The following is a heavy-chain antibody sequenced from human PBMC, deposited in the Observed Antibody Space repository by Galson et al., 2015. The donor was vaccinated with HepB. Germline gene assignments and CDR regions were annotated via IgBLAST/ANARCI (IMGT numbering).Heavy chain of an antibody. CDR2: ISGNGYST. CDR3: AKVFPEKTDGCYRQALYYFDA. J-gene: IGHJ4*02. Sequence: SLRLSCAASGFAFDTHAMSWVRQAPGRGLEWISGISGNGYSTFYADPVTGRFTVSRDNSNNMLYLQMNSLRADDTAIYFCAKVFPEKTDGCYRQALYYFDAWGQGTRVTVSS. CDR1: GFAFDTHA. V-gene: IGHV3-23*01. D-gene: IGHD2-15*01.